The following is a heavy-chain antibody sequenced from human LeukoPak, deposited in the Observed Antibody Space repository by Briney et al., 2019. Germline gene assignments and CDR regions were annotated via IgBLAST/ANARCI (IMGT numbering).Heavy chain of an antibody. CDR1: GFTFTTYV. CDR2: IGNGGGYT. V-gene: IGHV3-23*01. CDR3: PERGGESSGWGPFDY. J-gene: IGHJ4*02. Sequence: GGALMLSCAASGFTFTTYVVCWGRQAPGKVLGLVSCIGNGGGYTANADSVRGRFPVPRDPSRNTLFLGLNSLRAEDTAIYYWPERGGESSGWGPFDYWGQGTLVTVSS. D-gene: IGHD6-19*01.